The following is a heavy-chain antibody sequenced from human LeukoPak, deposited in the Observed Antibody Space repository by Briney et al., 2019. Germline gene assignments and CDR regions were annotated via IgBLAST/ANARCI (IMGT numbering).Heavy chain of an antibody. CDR1: GFTFDDYA. J-gene: IGHJ4*02. CDR3: AKDRISYYDSSGYYYEGGFDY. V-gene: IGHV3-9*01. Sequence: GRSLRLSCAASGFTFDDYAMHWVRQAPGKGLEWVSGISWNSGSIGYADSVKGRFTISRDNAKNSLYLQMNSLRAGDTALYYCAKDRISYYDSSGYYYEGGFDYWGQGTLVTVSS. D-gene: IGHD3-22*01. CDR2: ISWNSGSI.